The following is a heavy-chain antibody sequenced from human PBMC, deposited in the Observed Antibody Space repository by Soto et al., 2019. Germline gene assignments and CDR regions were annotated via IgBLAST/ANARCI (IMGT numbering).Heavy chain of an antibody. Sequence: EVQLVESGGGLVEPGGSLRLSCAASGFTFNNAWMSWVRQAPGKGLEWVGRIRSRADGETTDYAVPVKGRFTISRDDSKNTLSLQRNSLKTEDTAVYYCTTGTAVAKYYFDFWGQGTLVTVSS. V-gene: IGHV3-15*01. CDR3: TTGTAVAKYYFDF. CDR2: IRSRADGETT. D-gene: IGHD5-18*01. CDR1: GFTFNNAW. J-gene: IGHJ4*02.